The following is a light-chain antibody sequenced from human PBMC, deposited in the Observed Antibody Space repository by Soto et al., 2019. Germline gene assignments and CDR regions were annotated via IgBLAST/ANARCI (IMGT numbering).Light chain of an antibody. J-gene: IGKJ4*01. V-gene: IGKV1-9*01. CDR3: QQLRMYPST. Sequence: DIQLTQSPSSLSASVGDRVTITCRASQTIGTYLAWYQQKPGEAPKLLIYAASTLYGGVPSRFSGSGSGTDLAITITSLQAEDCETYYCQQLRMYPSTFGGGTKVDIK. CDR2: AAS. CDR1: QTIGTY.